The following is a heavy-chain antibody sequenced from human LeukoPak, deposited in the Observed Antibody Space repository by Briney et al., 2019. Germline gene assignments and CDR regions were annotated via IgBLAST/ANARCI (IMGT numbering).Heavy chain of an antibody. CDR1: GFTFSRYA. V-gene: IGHV3-23*01. Sequence: GGSLSLSCAASGFTFSRYAMTWVRQATGKGLEWVSAIGGSGGGTYFADSVKGRFTISRDGSKNTLYLKMNSQRAEDTAVYFCAKTQTGSWYFDLCVRGTLVTVSS. D-gene: IGHD7-27*01. CDR3: AKTQTGSWYFDL. J-gene: IGHJ2*01. CDR2: IGGSGGGT.